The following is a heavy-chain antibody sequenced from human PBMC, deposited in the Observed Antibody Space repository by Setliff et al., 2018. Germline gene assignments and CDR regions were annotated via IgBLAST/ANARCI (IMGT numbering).Heavy chain of an antibody. J-gene: IGHJ6*03. CDR3: AREDGPNYYYYYMDI. Sequence: PSETLSLTCTVSGGSISSGNYYWSWIRQPAGRGLEWIGHIDPSGNTNYHPSLKSRVTISVDTSKNQFSLKLSAVTAADTAVYFCAREDGPNYYYYYMDIWGKGTTVTVSS. CDR1: GGSISSGNYY. CDR2: IDPSGNT. V-gene: IGHV4-61*09. D-gene: IGHD2-8*01.